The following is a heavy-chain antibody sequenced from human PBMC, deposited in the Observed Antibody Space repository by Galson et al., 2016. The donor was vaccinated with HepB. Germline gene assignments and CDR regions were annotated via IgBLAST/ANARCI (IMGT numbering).Heavy chain of an antibody. CDR3: ARNFGKTQGY. CDR2: INQDRTT. D-gene: IGHD3-10*01. V-gene: IGHV4-34*01. J-gene: IGHJ4*02. Sequence: PPGKGLEWIGEINQDRTTNYNPSLKSRVTISIDTSKNQFSVNLSSVTAADTAVYYCARNFGKTQGYWGQGTLVTVSS.